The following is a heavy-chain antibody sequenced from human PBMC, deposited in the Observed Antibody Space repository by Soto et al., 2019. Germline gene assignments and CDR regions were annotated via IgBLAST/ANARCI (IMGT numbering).Heavy chain of an antibody. CDR3: ARDRGCSGGICYRGLGY. V-gene: IGHV3-48*01. Sequence: EVQLVESGGGLGQPGGSLRLSCAASGFTFSSYSMSWVRQAPGKGLEWVSYISSTSNTIYYADSVKGRFTISRDNAKNSLYLHMNSLSAEVTAVYYCARDRGCSGGICYRGLGYWGQGTLVTVSS. D-gene: IGHD2-15*01. CDR1: GFTFSSYS. J-gene: IGHJ4*02. CDR2: ISSTSNTI.